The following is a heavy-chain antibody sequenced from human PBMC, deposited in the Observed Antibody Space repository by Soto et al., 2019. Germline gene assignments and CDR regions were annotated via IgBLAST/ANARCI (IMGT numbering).Heavy chain of an antibody. V-gene: IGHV4-59*01. Sequence: RSLTCSVSGGSMSEYFWSWIRQSPGKGLEWIGYIYYLGSTDYNPSLKSRVTISVDTSKRQFSLRLTSVTAADTAAYYCARDGYDGSGSPYPAYWGPGTQVTVSS. J-gene: IGHJ4*02. CDR3: ARDGYDGSGSPYPAY. CDR1: GGSMSEYF. D-gene: IGHD3-10*01. CDR2: IYYLGST.